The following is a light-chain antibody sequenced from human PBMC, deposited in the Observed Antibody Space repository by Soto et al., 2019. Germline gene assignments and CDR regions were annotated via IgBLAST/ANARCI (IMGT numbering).Light chain of an antibody. CDR2: DAS. V-gene: IGKV3-11*01. CDR3: QQRSNWPIT. CDR1: QSVSSY. J-gene: IGKJ5*01. Sequence: EIVLTQSPATLSLSPGERATLSCRASQSVSSYLAWYQQKPGQAPRLLIYDASNRATGIPARFSGSGSGPDVTLTIISLEPEDFAVYYCQQRSNWPITFGQGTRLEIK.